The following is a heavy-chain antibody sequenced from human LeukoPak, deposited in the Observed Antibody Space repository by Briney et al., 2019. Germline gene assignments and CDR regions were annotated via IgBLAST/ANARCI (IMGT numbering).Heavy chain of an antibody. CDR3: ARGRQVGATFDY. CDR2: IIPIFGTA. D-gene: IGHD1-26*01. Sequence: ASVKVSCKASGGTFSSYAISWVRQAPGQGLEWMGGIIPIFGTANYAQKFQGRVTITADKSTSTAYMELSSLRSEDTAVYYCARGRQVGATFDYWGQGTLVTVSS. CDR1: GGTFSSYA. J-gene: IGHJ4*02. V-gene: IGHV1-69*06.